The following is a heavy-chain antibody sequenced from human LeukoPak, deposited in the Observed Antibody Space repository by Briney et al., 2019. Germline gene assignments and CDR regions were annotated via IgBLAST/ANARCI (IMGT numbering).Heavy chain of an antibody. V-gene: IGHV3-23*01. D-gene: IGHD2-15*01. CDR1: GFTFSDYY. CDR3: AKQLGYCSDGSCYFPY. Sequence: GGSLRLSCAASGFTFSDYYMRWIRQAPGKGLEWVSAISNNGGYTYYADSVQGRFTISRDNSKSTLCLQMNSLRAEDTAVYYCAKQLGYCSDGSCYFPYWGQGTLVTVSS. CDR2: ISNNGGYT. J-gene: IGHJ4*02.